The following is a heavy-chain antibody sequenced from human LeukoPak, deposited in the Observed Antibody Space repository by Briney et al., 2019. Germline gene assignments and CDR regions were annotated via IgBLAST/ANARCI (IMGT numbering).Heavy chain of an antibody. CDR1: GYTFSSYG. D-gene: IGHD2-2*01. Sequence: GASVKVSCKASGYTFSSYGNSWVRQAPGQGLEWMGWINAYNGNTNYAPNFQGRVTMTTDTSTDTGHMELRSLRSDDTAVYYCARDLYYSNSLYYIDYWGQGTLVTVSS. J-gene: IGHJ4*02. V-gene: IGHV1-18*01. CDR3: ARDLYYSNSLYYIDY. CDR2: INAYNGNT.